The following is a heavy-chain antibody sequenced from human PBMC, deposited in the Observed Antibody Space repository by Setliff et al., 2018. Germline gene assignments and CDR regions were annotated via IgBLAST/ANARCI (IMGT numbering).Heavy chain of an antibody. Sequence: PSETLSLTCSVSGGSISPYYWIWIRQPPGKRLEYIGYLYTSGITNYNPSLKSRVTMSVDTSKNQLSLKLTFVTAADTAKYYCARLIGYSYGYYYHYMDVWGKGTTVTVSS. CDR2: LYTSGIT. D-gene: IGHD5-18*01. CDR3: ARLIGYSYGYYYHYMDV. J-gene: IGHJ6*03. V-gene: IGHV4-4*08. CDR1: GGSISPYY.